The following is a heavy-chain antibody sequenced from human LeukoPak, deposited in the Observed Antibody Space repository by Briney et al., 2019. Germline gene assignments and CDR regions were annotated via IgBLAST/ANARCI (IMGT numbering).Heavy chain of an antibody. CDR1: GFTFSSYW. J-gene: IGHJ4*02. V-gene: IGHV3-74*01. Sequence: GGPLRLSCAASGFTFSSYWMHWVRQAPGKGPVWVSRINSDGSSTSYADSVKGRFIISRDNAKNTLYLQMNSLRAEDTAAYYCARGRALYDILTLGYWGQGTLVTVSS. CDR3: ARGRALYDILTLGY. D-gene: IGHD3-9*01. CDR2: INSDGSST.